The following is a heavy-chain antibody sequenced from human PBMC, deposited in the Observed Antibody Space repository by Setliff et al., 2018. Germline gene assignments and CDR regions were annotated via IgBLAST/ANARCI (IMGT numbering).Heavy chain of an antibody. Sequence: ASVKVSCKASGYTFTSYYMHWVRQAPGQGLEWMGIINPSGGSTSYAQKFQGRVTMTRDTSISTAYMELSRLRSDDTAVYYCAREFLGDQYDYWGQGTLVTVSS. J-gene: IGHJ4*02. CDR1: GYTFTSYY. CDR2: INPSGGST. CDR3: AREFLGDQYDY. D-gene: IGHD4-17*01. V-gene: IGHV1-46*01.